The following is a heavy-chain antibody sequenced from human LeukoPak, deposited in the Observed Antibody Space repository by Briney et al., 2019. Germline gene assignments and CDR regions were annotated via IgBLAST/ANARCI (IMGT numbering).Heavy chain of an antibody. J-gene: IGHJ1*01. D-gene: IGHD4/OR15-4a*01. V-gene: IGHV4-59*01. CDR2: IFNRGSP. Sequence: SETLSLTCTVSGTSISNYYWSWIRQPPGEGLEWIGYIFNRGSPNYNPSPKRRVTMSVDTSKNQFSLKLTSVTPADTAVYYCASGRDQLTYFQYWGQGTLATVSS. CDR1: GTSISNYY. CDR3: ASGRDQLTYFQY.